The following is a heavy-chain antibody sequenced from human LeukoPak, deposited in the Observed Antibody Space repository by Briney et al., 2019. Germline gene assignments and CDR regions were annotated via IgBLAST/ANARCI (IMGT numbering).Heavy chain of an antibody. V-gene: IGHV1-18*01. CDR3: ARGYCSSTSCYPMAP. Sequence: ASVKVSCKASGYTFTSYGISWVRQAPGQGLEWVGWISAYNGNTNYAQKLQGRVTMTTDTSTRTAYMELRSLRSDDTAVYYCARGYCSSTSCYPMAPWGQGTLVTVSS. D-gene: IGHD2-2*01. CDR2: ISAYNGNT. CDR1: GYTFTSYG. J-gene: IGHJ5*02.